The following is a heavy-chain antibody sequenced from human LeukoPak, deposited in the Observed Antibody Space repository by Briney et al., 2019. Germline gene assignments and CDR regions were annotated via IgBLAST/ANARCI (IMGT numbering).Heavy chain of an antibody. D-gene: IGHD3-22*01. CDR3: AKDDYFDSSGYVYGMDV. CDR1: GFTFSSYA. J-gene: IGHJ6*02. Sequence: PGGSLRLSCAASGFTFSSYAMSWVRQAPGKGLEWVSAISGSGSSTYYADSGKGRFTISRDNSKNTLYLQMNSLRAEDTAVYYCAKDDYFDSSGYVYGMDVWGQGTTVTVSS. CDR2: ISGSGSST. V-gene: IGHV3-23*01.